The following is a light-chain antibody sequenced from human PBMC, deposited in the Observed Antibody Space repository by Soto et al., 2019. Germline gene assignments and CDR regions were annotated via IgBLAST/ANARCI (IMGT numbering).Light chain of an antibody. J-gene: IGKJ4*01. CDR1: QSITFY. V-gene: IGKV1-39*01. Sequence: GDRVIITCRTSQSITFYLNWYQQKPGKAPKLLIYAASSLQSGVPSRFSCSGAETECTRTISGLQPGDAATDYCRKYNSVTLSFGGGTKVDIK. CDR2: AAS. CDR3: RKYNSVTLS.